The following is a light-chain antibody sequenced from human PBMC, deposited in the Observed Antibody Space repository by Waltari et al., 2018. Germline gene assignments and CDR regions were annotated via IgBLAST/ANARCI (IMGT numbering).Light chain of an antibody. CDR1: QSVSRA. CDR3: QHNVKLPVT. Sequence: EIVLTQSPGTLSLSPGERATLSCSASQSVSRALVWYQQKPGQAPRLLIYGASTRAAGVPDRFSGSGSGTDFSLTISRLDPEDFAVYYCQHNVKLPVTFGQGTKVEI. J-gene: IGKJ1*01. CDR2: GAS. V-gene: IGKV3-20*01.